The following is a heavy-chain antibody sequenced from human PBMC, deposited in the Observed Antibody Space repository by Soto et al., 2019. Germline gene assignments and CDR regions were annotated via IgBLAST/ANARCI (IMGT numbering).Heavy chain of an antibody. Sequence: QVQLVQSGAEVKKPGSSVKVSCKASGGTFSSYAISWVRQAPGQGLEWMGGIIPIFGTANYAQKFQGRVTITADESTSTAYMELSSLRSEDTAVYYCARSSGHCSGGSCYLGSYYYYGMDVWGQGTTVTVSS. D-gene: IGHD2-15*01. CDR3: ARSSGHCSGGSCYLGSYYYYGMDV. V-gene: IGHV1-69*01. J-gene: IGHJ6*02. CDR1: GGTFSSYA. CDR2: IIPIFGTA.